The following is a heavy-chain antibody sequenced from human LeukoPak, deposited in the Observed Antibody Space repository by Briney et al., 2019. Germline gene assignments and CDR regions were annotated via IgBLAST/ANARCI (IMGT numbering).Heavy chain of an antibody. Sequence: GGSLRLSCVASGFTFSNYAMSWVRQAPGRGLEWVSGISSSGSSTFFADHVKGRFTIARDNAKSSLYLQMNTLQAEDTAVYYCARRATGSSSLFYYYMDVWGKGTTVSVSS. J-gene: IGHJ6*03. CDR3: ARRATGSSSLFYYYMDV. V-gene: IGHV3-23*01. CDR1: GFTFSNYA. CDR2: ISSSGSST. D-gene: IGHD1-26*01.